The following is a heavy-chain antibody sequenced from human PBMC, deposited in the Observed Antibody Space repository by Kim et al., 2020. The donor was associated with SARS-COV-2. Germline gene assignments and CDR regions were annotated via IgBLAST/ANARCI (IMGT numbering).Heavy chain of an antibody. J-gene: IGHJ6*02. CDR2: IFSDAST. Sequence: GGSLRLSCAASGFSVSSNYMTWVRQAPGKGLEWVSVIFSDASTGYAGSVKGRFPISRDTSKNTLDLQMNSLRVEDTAVYYCARGGLHIVDARDNYYNYGMVVGGHGATVTVSS. CDR3: ARGGLHIVDARDNYYNYGMVV. CDR1: GFSVSSNY. V-gene: IGHV3-53*01. D-gene: IGHD2-15*01.